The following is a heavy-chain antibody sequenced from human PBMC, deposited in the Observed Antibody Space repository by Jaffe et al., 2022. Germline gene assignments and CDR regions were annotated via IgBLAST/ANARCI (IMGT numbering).Heavy chain of an antibody. D-gene: IGHD6-13*01. Sequence: QVQLQQWGAGLLKPSETLSLTCAVYGGSFSGYYWSWIRQPPGKGLEWIGEINHSGSTNYNPSLKSRVTISVDTSKNQFSLKLSSVTAADTAVYYCARGHSSRGDYYYYYYMDVWGKGTTVTVSS. CDR1: GGSFSGYY. CDR2: INHSGST. V-gene: IGHV4-34*01. J-gene: IGHJ6*03. CDR3: ARGHSSRGDYYYYYYMDV.